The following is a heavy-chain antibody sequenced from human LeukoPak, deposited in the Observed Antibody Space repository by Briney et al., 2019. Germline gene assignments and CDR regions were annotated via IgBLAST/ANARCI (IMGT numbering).Heavy chain of an antibody. CDR1: GFTFSSCA. Sequence: GGSLRLSCAASGFTFSSCAMSWVRQAPGKGLEWVSAISGSGGSTYYADSVKGRFTISRDNSKNTLYLQMNSLRAEDTAVYYCAKVGLPDDGMDVWGQGTTVTVSS. J-gene: IGHJ6*02. CDR2: ISGSGGST. CDR3: AKVGLPDDGMDV. V-gene: IGHV3-23*01. D-gene: IGHD2-15*01.